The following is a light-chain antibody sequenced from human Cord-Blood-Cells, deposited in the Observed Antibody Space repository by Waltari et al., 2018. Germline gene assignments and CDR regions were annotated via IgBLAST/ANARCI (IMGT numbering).Light chain of an antibody. V-gene: IGLV2-11*01. CDR2: DVS. J-gene: IGLJ3*02. Sequence: QSALTQPRSVSGSPGQSVTISCTGTSSDVGGYNYVSWYQQHPGKAPKLMIYDVSKRPAGVPGPFSGSKSGNTASLTISGLQAEDEADYYCCSYAGSYTPWVFGGGTKLTVL. CDR3: CSYAGSYTPWV. CDR1: SSDVGGYNY.